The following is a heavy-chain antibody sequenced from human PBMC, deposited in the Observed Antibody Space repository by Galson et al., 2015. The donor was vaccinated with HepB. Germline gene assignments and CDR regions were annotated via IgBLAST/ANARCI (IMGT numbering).Heavy chain of an antibody. CDR1: GYTLTELS. CDR3: ATDALPGYCSGGSCHYYYYGMDV. Sequence: SVKVSCKVSGYTLTELSMHWVRQAPGKGLEWMGGFDPEDGETIYAQKFQGRVTMTEDTSTDTAYMELSSLRSEDTAVYYCATDALPGYCSGGSCHYYYYGMDVWGQGTTVTVSS. V-gene: IGHV1-24*01. CDR2: FDPEDGET. J-gene: IGHJ6*02. D-gene: IGHD2-15*01.